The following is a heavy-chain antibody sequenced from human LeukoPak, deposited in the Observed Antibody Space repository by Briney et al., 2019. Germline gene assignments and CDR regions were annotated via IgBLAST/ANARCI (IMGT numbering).Heavy chain of an antibody. Sequence: PSETLSLTCAVYGGSFSGYYWSWIRQPPGKGLEWIGEINHSGSTNYNPSLKSRVTISVDTSKNQFSLKLSSVTAADTAVYYCARCYSSGWYTFDYWGQGTLVTVSS. CDR3: ARCYSSGWYTFDY. CDR2: INHSGST. V-gene: IGHV4-34*01. CDR1: GGSFSGYY. D-gene: IGHD6-19*01. J-gene: IGHJ4*02.